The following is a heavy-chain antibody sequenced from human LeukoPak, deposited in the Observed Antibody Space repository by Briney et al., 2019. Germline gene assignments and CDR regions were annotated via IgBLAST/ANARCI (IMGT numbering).Heavy chain of an antibody. J-gene: IGHJ4*02. Sequence: PGGSLRLSCAASGFTFSIYTMNWVRQAPGKGRERGSSISGSSSYIYYADSVKGRFTISRDNAKNSLYLQMISLRAEDTAVYYCARGGPIDYWGQGTLVTVSS. CDR1: GFTFSIYT. CDR2: ISGSSSYI. CDR3: ARGGPIDY. V-gene: IGHV3-21*01.